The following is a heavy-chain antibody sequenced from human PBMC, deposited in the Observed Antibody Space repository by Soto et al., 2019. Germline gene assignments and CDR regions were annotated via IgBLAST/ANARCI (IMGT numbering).Heavy chain of an antibody. V-gene: IGHV3-15*01. J-gene: IGHJ6*02. D-gene: IGHD6-6*01. CDR2: IKSKTDGGTT. Sequence: PGGSMRLSCAASGFTFSNAWMSWVRQAPGKGLGWVGRIKSKTDGGTTDYAAPVKGRFTISRDDAKNTMYLQMNILKTEDTAVDYCTTESIAARYYGMDVWGQGTTVTVSS. CDR1: GFTFSNAW. CDR3: TTESIAARYYGMDV.